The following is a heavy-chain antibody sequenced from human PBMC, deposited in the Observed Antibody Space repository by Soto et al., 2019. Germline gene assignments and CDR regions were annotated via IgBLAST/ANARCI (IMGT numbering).Heavy chain of an antibody. J-gene: IGHJ4*02. D-gene: IGHD6-13*01. CDR3: ARRSSSWYFDY. CDR1: GFTFSSYA. V-gene: IGHV3-23*01. CDR2: VSGSGGST. Sequence: EVQLLESGGGLVQPGGSLRLSCAASGFTFSSYAMSWVRQAPGKGLEWVSVVSGSGGSTYYADSVKGRFTISRDNSKNTLYLQMNSLRAEDTAVYYCARRSSSWYFDYWGQGTLVTVSS.